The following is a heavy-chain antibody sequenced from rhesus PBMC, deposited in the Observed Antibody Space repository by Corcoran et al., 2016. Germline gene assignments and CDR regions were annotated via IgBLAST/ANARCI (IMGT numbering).Heavy chain of an antibody. V-gene: IGHV4S7*01. CDR1: GGSISGGYY. CDR2: IYGITAGT. Sequence: QVQLQESGPGLVKPSETLSLTCAVSGGSISGGYYWGWIRQHPGKGLGWIGKIYGITAGTYHSPSLKALVTISNDTAQNQFSLKLSSGTAADTAVYYCARDLGYSKISLDVWGQGVLVTVSS. CDR3: ARDLGYSKISLDV. D-gene: IGHD4-23*01. J-gene: IGHJ5-2*01.